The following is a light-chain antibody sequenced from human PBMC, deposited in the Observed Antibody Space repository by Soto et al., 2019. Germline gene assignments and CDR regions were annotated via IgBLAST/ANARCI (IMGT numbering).Light chain of an antibody. CDR2: DDD. V-gene: IGLV3-21*02. CDR1: NIGRKS. CDR3: QVWSNNIDRYV. Sequence: SYELTQPPSVSVAPGQTARITCEGNNIGRKSVHWYQQKPGQAPVLVVYDDDDRPSGIPERFSGSNSGNAATLTISRVEAGDEADYYCQVWSNNIDRYVFGTGTKVTVL. J-gene: IGLJ1*01.